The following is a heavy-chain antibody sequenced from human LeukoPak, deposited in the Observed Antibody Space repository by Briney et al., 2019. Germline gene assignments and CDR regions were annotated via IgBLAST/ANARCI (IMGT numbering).Heavy chain of an antibody. CDR3: ARDLTTVTEFDY. D-gene: IGHD4-11*01. CDR2: INPNSGGT. V-gene: IGHV1-2*02. CDR1: GYTFTGYY. Sequence: ASVKVSCKASGYTFTGYYMHWVRQPPGQGLEWMGWINPNSGGTNYAQKFQGRVTMTRDTSISTAYMELSRLRSDNTAVYYCARDLTTVTEFDYWGQGTLVTVSS. J-gene: IGHJ4*02.